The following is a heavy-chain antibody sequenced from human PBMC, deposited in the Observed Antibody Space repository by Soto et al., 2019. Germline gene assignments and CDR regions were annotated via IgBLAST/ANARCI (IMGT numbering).Heavy chain of an antibody. V-gene: IGHV1-18*01. CDR2: ISAYNGNT. CDR1: GYTLTSYG. CDR3: ARDLGGFMDV. Sequence: ASVKTSCKASGYTLTSYGISWVRQAPGQGLEWMGWISAYNGNTNYAQKFQGRVTMTTDTSTSTAYMELRSLRSDDTAVYYCARDLGGFMDVWGQGTTVTVSS. J-gene: IGHJ6*02. D-gene: IGHD3-16*01.